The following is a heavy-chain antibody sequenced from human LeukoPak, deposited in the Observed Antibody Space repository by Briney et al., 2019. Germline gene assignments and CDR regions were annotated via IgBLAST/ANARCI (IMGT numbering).Heavy chain of an antibody. D-gene: IGHD2-21*02. CDR2: IYYSGST. CDR1: GGSISSYY. J-gene: IGHJ3*02. Sequence: SETLSLTCTASGGSISSYYWSWIRQPPGKGLEWIGYIYYSGSTNYNPSLKSRVTISVDTSKNQFSLKLSSVTAADTAVYYCARLNCGGDCCAFDIWGQGTMVTVSS. CDR3: ARLNCGGDCCAFDI. V-gene: IGHV4-59*01.